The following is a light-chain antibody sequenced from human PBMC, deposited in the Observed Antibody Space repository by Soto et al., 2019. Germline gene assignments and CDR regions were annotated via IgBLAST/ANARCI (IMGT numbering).Light chain of an antibody. V-gene: IGKV4-1*01. Sequence: EIVMTQSPDSLAVSLGERATIKCKSSQSVLYSSNDRSYLAWFQQKPGQPPKALIYWASSRESGVPHRFSGSGSGTDFTLSISSLQAEDVAVYFCQQYFTTPWTFGQGTKVEI. CDR2: WAS. CDR3: QQYFTTPWT. J-gene: IGKJ1*01. CDR1: QSVLYSSNDRSY.